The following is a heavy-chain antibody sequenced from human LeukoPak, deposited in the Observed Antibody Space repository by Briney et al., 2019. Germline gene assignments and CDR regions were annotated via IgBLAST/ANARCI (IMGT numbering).Heavy chain of an antibody. V-gene: IGHV3-15*01. CDR2: IKSKTDGGAT. J-gene: IGHJ4*02. CDR1: GFTFSNAW. Sequence: AGGSLRLSCAASGFTFSNAWMSWVRQAPGKGLEWVGRIKSKTDGGATDYAAPMKGRFTISRDDSKNTLYLQMNSLKTEDTAVYYCTTALYYYDSGVYYYLYWGREPWSPSPQ. CDR3: TTALYYYDSGVYYYLY. D-gene: IGHD3-22*01.